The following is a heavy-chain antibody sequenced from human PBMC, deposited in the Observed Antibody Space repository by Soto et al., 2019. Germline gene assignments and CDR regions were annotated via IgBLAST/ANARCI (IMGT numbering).Heavy chain of an antibody. CDR3: ATVAGNDYYYYYGMDV. CDR1: GFTLSSYS. D-gene: IGHD6-19*01. CDR2: ISSSSSYI. Sequence: EVQLVESGGGLVKPGGSLRLSCAASGFTLSSYSMNWVRQAPGKGLEWVSSISSSSSYIYYADSVKGRFTISRDNAKNSLYLQMNSLRAEDTAVYYCATVAGNDYYYYYGMDVWGQGTTVTVSS. J-gene: IGHJ6*02. V-gene: IGHV3-21*01.